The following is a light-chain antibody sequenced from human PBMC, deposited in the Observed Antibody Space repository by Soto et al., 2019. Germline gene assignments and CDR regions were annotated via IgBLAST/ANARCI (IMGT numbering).Light chain of an antibody. J-gene: IGKJ4*01. Sequence: EIVVTQSPATLSVSPGEGATLSCRASQSISNNLAWYQQKPGQAPRLLIYGVSTRATDVPGRFSGSGSGTEFTLTISSLQSEDFAVYYCQQYDNWPRSLTFGGGTKVEIK. V-gene: IGKV3-15*01. CDR2: GVS. CDR3: QQYDNWPRSLT. CDR1: QSISNN.